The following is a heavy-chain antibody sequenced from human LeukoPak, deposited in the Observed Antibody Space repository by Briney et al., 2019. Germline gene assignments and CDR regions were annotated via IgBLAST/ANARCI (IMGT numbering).Heavy chain of an antibody. D-gene: IGHD2-2*01. CDR3: AMILSRYQLPTRSDAFDI. CDR1: GGSISSGGYY. Sequence: SSETLSLTCTVSGGSISSGGYYWSWIRQHPGKGLEWIGYIYYSGSTYYNPSLKSRVTISVDTSKNQFSLKLSSVTAADTAVYYCAMILSRYQLPTRSDAFDIWGQGTMVTVSS. CDR2: IYYSGST. J-gene: IGHJ3*02. V-gene: IGHV4-31*03.